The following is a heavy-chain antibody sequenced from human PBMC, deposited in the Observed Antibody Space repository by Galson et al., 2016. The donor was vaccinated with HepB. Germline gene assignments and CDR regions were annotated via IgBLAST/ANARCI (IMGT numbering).Heavy chain of an antibody. CDR3: VKDPRYYDTLNAYSAYYFDS. J-gene: IGHJ4*02. D-gene: IGHD3-9*01. Sequence: SLRLSCAASGFTFSHYGMHWVRQAPGKGLEWVAVISFDGTKNYYVDSVKGRFTISRDNSKNAVYLQMNTLRTEDTAVYYCVKDPRYYDTLNAYSAYYFDSWGQGTLVPV. CDR2: ISFDGTKN. V-gene: IGHV3-30*18. CDR1: GFTFSHYG.